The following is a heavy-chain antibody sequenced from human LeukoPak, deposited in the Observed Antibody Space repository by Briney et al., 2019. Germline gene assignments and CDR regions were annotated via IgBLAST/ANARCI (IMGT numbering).Heavy chain of an antibody. CDR2: ISPGDSDT. J-gene: IGHJ3*02. CDR1: GYTFSNFY. Sequence: GESLKISCKASGYTFSNFYIVWVRQMPGKGLEWLGIISPGDSDTRYSPSFQGQVTISADKSISTAYLQWSSLKASDTAMYYCARQAQYCGGDCYSDAFDIWGQGTMVTVSS. D-gene: IGHD2-21*02. V-gene: IGHV5-51*01. CDR3: ARQAQYCGGDCYSDAFDI.